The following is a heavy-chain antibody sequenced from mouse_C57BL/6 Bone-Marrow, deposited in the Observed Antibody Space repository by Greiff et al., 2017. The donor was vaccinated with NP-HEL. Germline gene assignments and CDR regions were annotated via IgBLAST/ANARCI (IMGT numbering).Heavy chain of an antibody. CDR1: GFTFSDYG. CDR3: ARTFITTVVA. D-gene: IGHD1-1*01. CDR2: ISSGSSTI. V-gene: IGHV5-17*01. J-gene: IGHJ2*01. Sequence: EVKLVESGGGLVKPGGSLKLSCAASGFTFSDYGMHWVRQAPEKGLEWVAYISSGSSTIYYADTVKGRFTISIATAKNPLFLQMTVLSSEDTAMYYCARTFITTVVAGGQGTTLTVSS.